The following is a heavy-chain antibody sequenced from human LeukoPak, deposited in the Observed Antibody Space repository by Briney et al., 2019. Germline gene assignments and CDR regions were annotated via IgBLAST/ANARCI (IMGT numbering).Heavy chain of an antibody. J-gene: IGHJ5*02. D-gene: IGHD1-26*01. CDR3: VRSSGRYSNL. CDR2: ISAYDGKT. CDR1: GYTFTDYG. Sequence: ASVKVSCKASGYTFTDYGVSWVRQAPGQGLEWMGWISAYDGKTKFDPKAQDRVTLTIDTSATTAFMDLRSLRFDDTAVYYCVRSSGRYSNLWGQGTLVIVSS. V-gene: IGHV1-18*01.